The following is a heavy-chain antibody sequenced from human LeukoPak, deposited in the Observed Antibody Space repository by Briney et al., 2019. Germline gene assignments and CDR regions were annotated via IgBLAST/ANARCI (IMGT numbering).Heavy chain of an antibody. V-gene: IGHV4-34*11. CDR2: IYYSGST. Sequence: SETLSLTCAVYGGSFSGYYWSWIRQPPGKGLEWIGYIYYSGSTNYNPSLKSRATISVDTSKNQFSLKLTSVTAADTAVYYCTRAASSGPLFTYHMDVWGKGTTVTVSS. D-gene: IGHD3-22*01. CDR1: GGSFSGYY. CDR3: TRAASSGPLFTYHMDV. J-gene: IGHJ6*03.